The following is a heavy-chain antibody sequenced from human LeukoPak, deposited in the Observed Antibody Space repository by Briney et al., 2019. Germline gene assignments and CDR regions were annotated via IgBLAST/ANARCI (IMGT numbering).Heavy chain of an antibody. D-gene: IGHD3-22*01. CDR2: INPNSGGT. J-gene: IGHJ4*02. Sequence: ASVKVSCKASGYTFTGYYMHWVRQAPGQGLEWMGWINPNSGGTNYAQKFQGRVTITADKSTSTAYMELSSLRSEDTAVYYCAGAHYYDSSGYRSYWGQGTLVTVSS. V-gene: IGHV1-2*02. CDR3: AGAHYYDSSGYRSY. CDR1: GYTFTGYY.